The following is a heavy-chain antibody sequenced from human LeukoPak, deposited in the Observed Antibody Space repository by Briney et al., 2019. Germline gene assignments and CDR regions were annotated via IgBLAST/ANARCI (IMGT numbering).Heavy chain of an antibody. V-gene: IGHV4-39*07. CDR1: GGSISSSSYY. CDR3: ARGLVDTAMVTRDYYYYMDV. CDR2: IYYSGST. D-gene: IGHD5-18*01. J-gene: IGHJ6*03. Sequence: SETLSLTCTVSGGSISSSSYYWGWIRQPPGKGLEWIGSIYYSGSTYYNPSLKSRVTISVDTSKNQFSLKLSSVTAADTAVYYCARGLVDTAMVTRDYYYYMDVWGKGTTVTISS.